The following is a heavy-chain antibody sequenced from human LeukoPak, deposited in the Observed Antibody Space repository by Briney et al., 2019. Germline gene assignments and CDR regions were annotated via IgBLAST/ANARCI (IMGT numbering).Heavy chain of an antibody. D-gene: IGHD3-10*01. Sequence: ASVKVSCKASGYTFTSYYMHWVRQAPGQGLEWMGIINPSGGSTSYAQKFQGRVTMTRDTSTSTVYMELSSLRSEDTAVYYCARADGGSGSYYHFDYWGQGTLVTVSS. J-gene: IGHJ4*02. CDR3: ARADGGSGSYYHFDY. CDR2: INPSGGST. CDR1: GYTFTSYY. V-gene: IGHV1-46*01.